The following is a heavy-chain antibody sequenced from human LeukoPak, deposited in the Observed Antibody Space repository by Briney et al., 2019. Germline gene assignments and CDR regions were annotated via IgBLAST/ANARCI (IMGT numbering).Heavy chain of an antibody. J-gene: IGHJ4*02. D-gene: IGHD2-15*01. CDR3: ATVYCSGGSCYSAPFDY. CDR1: GYTFTNYG. V-gene: IGHV1-69*13. Sequence: ASVKVSCKASGYTFTNYGISWVRQAPGQGLEWMGGIIPIFGTANYAQKFQGRVTITADEDTSTAYMELSSLRSEDTAVYYCATVYCSGGSCYSAPFDYWGQGTLVTVSS. CDR2: IIPIFGTA.